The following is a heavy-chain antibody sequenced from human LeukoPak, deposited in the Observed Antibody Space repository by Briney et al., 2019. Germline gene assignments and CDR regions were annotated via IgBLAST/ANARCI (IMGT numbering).Heavy chain of an antibody. V-gene: IGHV4-34*01. CDR3: AREGSGNTAMAAPDY. CDR2: INHSGST. J-gene: IGHJ4*02. D-gene: IGHD5-18*01. Sequence: PSETLSLTCAVYGGSFSGYYWSWIRQPPGKGLEWIGEINHSGSTNYNPSLKSRATISVDTSKNQFSLKLSSVTAADTAVYYCAREGSGNTAMAAPDYWGQGTLVTVSS. CDR1: GGSFSGYY.